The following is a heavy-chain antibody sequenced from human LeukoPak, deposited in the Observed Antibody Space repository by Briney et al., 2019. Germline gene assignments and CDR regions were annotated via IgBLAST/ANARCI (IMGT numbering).Heavy chain of an antibody. CDR1: GFTFSSYW. V-gene: IGHV3-74*01. D-gene: IGHD3-22*01. CDR3: AKVITMTKRGYDAFDI. J-gene: IGHJ3*02. CDR2: INSDGSST. Sequence: GGSLRLSCAASGFTFSSYWMHWVRQAPGKGLVWVSRINSDGSSTSYADSVKGRFTISRDSAKNTLYLQMNSLRAEDTAVYYCAKVITMTKRGYDAFDIWGQGTMVTVSS.